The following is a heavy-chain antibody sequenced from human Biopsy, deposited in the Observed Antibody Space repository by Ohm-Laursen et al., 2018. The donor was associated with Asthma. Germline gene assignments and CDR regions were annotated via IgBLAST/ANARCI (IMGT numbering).Heavy chain of an antibody. Sequence: SQTLSLTCPASGGSISSGGYSWNWIRQPTGKDLEWIGYIFYSGDTNYNPSLKSRVTISVDRSTKQISRKGGSVTAADTAVYFCARGAYYEDSNGYHGAFDIWGQGAMVTVSS. CDR3: ARGAYYEDSNGYHGAFDI. J-gene: IGHJ3*02. CDR2: IFYSGDT. CDR1: GGSISSGGYS. V-gene: IGHV4-30-2*01. D-gene: IGHD3-22*01.